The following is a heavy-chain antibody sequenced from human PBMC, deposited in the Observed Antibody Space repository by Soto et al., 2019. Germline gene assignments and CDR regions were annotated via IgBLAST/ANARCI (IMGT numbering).Heavy chain of an antibody. D-gene: IGHD1-1*01. V-gene: IGHV1-69*13. CDR2: TIPIFGPA. J-gene: IGHJ6*02. CDR3: ATGSFTSTGGRIGYHYNAMDV. CDR1: GGTFSSHS. Sequence: GASVKVSCKSSGGTFSSHSINWVRQAPGQGLEWMGGTIPIFGPANFAKKFQGRVTITADESTTTAYMELSSLTSEDTAVYYCATGSFTSTGGRIGYHYNAMDVWGQGTTVTAP.